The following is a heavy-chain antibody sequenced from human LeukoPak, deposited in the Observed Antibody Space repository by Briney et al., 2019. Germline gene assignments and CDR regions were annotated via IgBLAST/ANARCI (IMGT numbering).Heavy chain of an antibody. CDR1: GYTFTSYD. J-gene: IGHJ4*02. CDR3: ARERRWLQTYYFDY. CDR2: MNPNSGNT. V-gene: IGHV1-8*03. Sequence: ASVKVSCKASGYTFTSYDINWVRQATGQGLEWMGWMNPNSGNTGYAQKFQGRVTITRNTSISTAYMELSSLRSEDMAVYYCARERRWLQTYYFDYWGQGTLVTVSS. D-gene: IGHD5-24*01.